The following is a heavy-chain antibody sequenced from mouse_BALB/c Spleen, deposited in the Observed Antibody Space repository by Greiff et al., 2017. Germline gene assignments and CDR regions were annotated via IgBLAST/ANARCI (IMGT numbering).Heavy chain of an antibody. Sequence: VQLQQSGPGLVKPSQSLSLTCTVTGYSITSDYAWNWIRQFPGNKLEWMGYISYSGSTSYNPSLKSRISITRDTSKNQFFLQLNSVTTEDTATYYCARSSSYAMDYWGQGTSVTVSS. V-gene: IGHV3-2*02. D-gene: IGHD6-1*01. CDR1: GYSITSDYA. CDR3: ARSSSYAMDY. CDR2: ISYSGST. J-gene: IGHJ4*01.